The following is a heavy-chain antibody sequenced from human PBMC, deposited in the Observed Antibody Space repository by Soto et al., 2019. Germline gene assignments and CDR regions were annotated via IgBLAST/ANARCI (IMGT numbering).Heavy chain of an antibody. CDR3: ARSSYSYGFNL. V-gene: IGHV4-30-4*01. Sequence: LSLTCTVSGGSVSSDDHYWSWIRQPPGKGLEWIGYIFYSGSAYYNPSLQSRVTISVDTSNNQFSLKLNSVTAADTAMYYCARSSYSYGFNLWGQGTLVTVSS. J-gene: IGHJ5*02. D-gene: IGHD3-16*01. CDR2: IFYSGSA. CDR1: GGSVSSDDHY.